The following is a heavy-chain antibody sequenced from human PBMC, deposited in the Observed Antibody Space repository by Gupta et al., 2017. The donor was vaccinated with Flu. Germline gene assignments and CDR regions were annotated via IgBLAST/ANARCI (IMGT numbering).Heavy chain of an antibody. CDR3: ARGLGLVTAVRANDAFDV. Sequence: EVQLVESGGGLVTRGGSLRLSCVASGFSLSGYRMSWVRQAPGKGLEWVSSIDGDNYRYSADSMEGRFTISRDNADNSVYLQMNSLKAEDTAVYYCARGLGLVTAVRANDAFDVWGRGTLVTVSS. CDR1: GFSLSGYR. CDR2: IDGDNYR. J-gene: IGHJ3*01. D-gene: IGHD2-21*02. V-gene: IGHV3-21*01.